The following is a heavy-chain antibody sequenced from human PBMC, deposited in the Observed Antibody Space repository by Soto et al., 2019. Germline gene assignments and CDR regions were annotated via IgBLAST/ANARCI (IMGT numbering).Heavy chain of an antibody. J-gene: IGHJ4*02. CDR2: ISYDGSNK. V-gene: IGHV3-30*18. D-gene: IGHD3-22*01. Sequence: GGSLRLSCAASGFTFSSYGMHWVRQAPGKGLEWVAVISYDGSNKYYADSVKGRFTISRDNSKNTLYLQMNSLRAEDTAVYYCAKDAYYYDSSGYYFPFDYWGQGTLVTVS. CDR1: GFTFSSYG. CDR3: AKDAYYYDSSGYYFPFDY.